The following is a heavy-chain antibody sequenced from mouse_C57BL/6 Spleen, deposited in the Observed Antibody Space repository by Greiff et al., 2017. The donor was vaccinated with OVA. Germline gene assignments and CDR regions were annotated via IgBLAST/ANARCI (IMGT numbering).Heavy chain of an antibody. CDR1: GYAFSSSW. CDR2: IYPGDGDT. CDR3: ATKGGFDY. Sequence: VQLQQSGPELVKPGASVKISCKASGYAFSSSWMNWVKQRPGKGLEWIGRIYPGDGDTNYNGKFKGKATLTADKSSSTAYMQLSSLTSEDSAVYFCATKGGFDYWGQGTTLTVSS. J-gene: IGHJ2*01. V-gene: IGHV1-82*01.